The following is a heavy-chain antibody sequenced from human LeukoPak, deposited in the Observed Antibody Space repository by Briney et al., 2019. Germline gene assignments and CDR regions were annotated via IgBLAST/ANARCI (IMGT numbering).Heavy chain of an antibody. V-gene: IGHV3-30*02. J-gene: IGHJ6*02. CDR3: ARYIVVVVAATPYYYGMDV. D-gene: IGHD2-15*01. CDR1: GFTFSNYG. Sequence: PGGSLRLSCAASGFTFSNYGMHWVRQGPGKGLEWVAFIRHDGSNKYYADSVKGRFTISRDNSKNTLYLQMNSLRAEDTAVYYCARYIVVVVAATPYYYGMDVWGQGTTVTVSS. CDR2: IRHDGSNK.